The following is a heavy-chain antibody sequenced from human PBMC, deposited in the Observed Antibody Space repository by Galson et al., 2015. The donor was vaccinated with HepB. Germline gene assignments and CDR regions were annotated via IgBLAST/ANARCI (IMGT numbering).Heavy chain of an antibody. CDR2: ISGSGGST. CDR3: AKEEDITMIVVVIPTLDY. Sequence: SLRLSCAASGFTFSSYAMSWVRQAPGKGLEWVSAISGSGGSTYYVDSVKGRFTISRDNSKNTLFLQMNSLRAEDTAVYYCAKEEDITMIVVVIPTLDYWGQGTLVTVSS. J-gene: IGHJ4*02. CDR1: GFTFSSYA. D-gene: IGHD3-22*01. V-gene: IGHV3-23*01.